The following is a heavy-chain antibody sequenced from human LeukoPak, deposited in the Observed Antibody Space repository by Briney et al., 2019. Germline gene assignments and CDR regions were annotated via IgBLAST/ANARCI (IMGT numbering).Heavy chain of an antibody. Sequence: GASVKVSCKASGYTFTSYDINWVRQATGQGLEWMGWMNPNSGNTGYAQKFLGRVTMTRNTSISTAYMELSSLRSEDTAVYYCASISKVGATIDYWGQGTLVTVSS. CDR3: ASISKVGATIDY. D-gene: IGHD1-26*01. J-gene: IGHJ4*02. CDR2: MNPNSGNT. V-gene: IGHV1-8*01. CDR1: GYTFTSYD.